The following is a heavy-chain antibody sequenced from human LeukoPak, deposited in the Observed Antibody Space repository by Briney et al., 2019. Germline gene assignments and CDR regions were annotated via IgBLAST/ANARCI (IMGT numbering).Heavy chain of an antibody. CDR3: ARTSPPYYYDSSGYEDY. V-gene: IGHV4-39*07. CDR2: IYYSGST. J-gene: IGHJ4*02. Sequence: SETLSLTCTVSGGSISSSSYYWGWIRQPPGKGLEWIGSIYYSGSTYYNPSLKSRVTISVDTSKNQFSLKLSSVIAADTAVYYCARTSPPYYYDSSGYEDYWGQGTLVTVSS. D-gene: IGHD3-22*01. CDR1: GGSISSSSYY.